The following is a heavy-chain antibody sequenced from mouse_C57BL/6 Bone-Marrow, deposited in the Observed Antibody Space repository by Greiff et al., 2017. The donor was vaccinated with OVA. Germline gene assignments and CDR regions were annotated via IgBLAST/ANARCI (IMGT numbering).Heavy chain of an antibody. J-gene: IGHJ3*01. Sequence: DVQLQASGPGLVKPSQSLSLPCSVTGYSLTSGYYWNWLRQFPGNNLEWMGYISYDGSNNYNPYLTNRISITSATSKNQVFLKLNSVTTEDTATYYCAYYGSSPAWFAYWGQGTLVTVSA. V-gene: IGHV3-6*01. CDR2: ISYDGSN. CDR3: AYYGSSPAWFAY. D-gene: IGHD1-1*01. CDR1: GYSLTSGYY.